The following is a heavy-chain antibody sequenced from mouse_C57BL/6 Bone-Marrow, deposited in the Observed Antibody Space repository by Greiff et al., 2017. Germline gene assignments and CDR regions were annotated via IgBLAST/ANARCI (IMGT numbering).Heavy chain of an antibody. Sequence: SGPVLVKPGASVKMSCKASGYTFTDYYMNWVKQSHGKSLEWIGVINPYNGGTSYNQKFKGKATLTVDKSSSTAYMELNSLTSEDSAVYYCARDGDFDYWGQGTTLTVSS. CDR1: GYTFTDYY. CDR3: ARDGDFDY. CDR2: INPYNGGT. J-gene: IGHJ2*01. V-gene: IGHV1-19*01.